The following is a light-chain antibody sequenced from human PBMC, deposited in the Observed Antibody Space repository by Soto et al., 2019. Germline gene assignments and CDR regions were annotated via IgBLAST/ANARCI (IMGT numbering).Light chain of an antibody. CDR1: NIGSKN. CDR3: QVWDSRTARV. Sequence: SYELTQPLSASVALGQTARITCGGNNIGSKNVHWYQQKPGQAPVLVIYRDSNRPSGIPERFSGSNSGNTATLTISRAQAGDEGDYYCQVWDSRTARVFGGGTTLTVL. J-gene: IGLJ3*02. V-gene: IGLV3-9*01. CDR2: RDS.